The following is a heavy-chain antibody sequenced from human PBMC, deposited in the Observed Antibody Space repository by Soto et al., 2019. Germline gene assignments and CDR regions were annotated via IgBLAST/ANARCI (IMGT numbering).Heavy chain of an antibody. J-gene: IGHJ2*01. CDR2: IIPIFGTA. CDR1: GGTFSSYA. Sequence: QVQLVQSGAEVKKPGSSVKVSCKASGGTFSSYAISWVRQAPGQGLEWMGGIIPIFGTANYAQKFQGRVTITADESTSTAYIELSSLRSDDTAVYYCARDPDYGVNLPNWYFDLWGRGTLVTVSS. CDR3: ARDPDYGVNLPNWYFDL. V-gene: IGHV1-69*12. D-gene: IGHD4-17*01.